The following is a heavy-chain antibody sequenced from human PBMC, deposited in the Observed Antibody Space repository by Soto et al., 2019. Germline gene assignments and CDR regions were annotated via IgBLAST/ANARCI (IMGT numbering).Heavy chain of an antibody. J-gene: IGHJ4*02. Sequence: SETLSLTCTVSGGSISSYYWSWIRQPPGKGLEWIGYIYYSGSTNYNPSLKSRVTISVDTSKNQFSLKLSSVTAADTAVYYCASIDCSSTSCRPFDYWGQGTLVTVSS. CDR1: GGSISSYY. D-gene: IGHD2-2*01. V-gene: IGHV4-59*01. CDR2: IYYSGST. CDR3: ASIDCSSTSCRPFDY.